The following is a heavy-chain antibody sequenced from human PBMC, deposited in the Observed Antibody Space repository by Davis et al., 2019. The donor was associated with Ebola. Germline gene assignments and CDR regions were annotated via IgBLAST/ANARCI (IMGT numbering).Heavy chain of an antibody. D-gene: IGHD3-16*01. J-gene: IGHJ5*02. V-gene: IGHV3-7*01. CDR1: GFTSSNYW. CDR2: IKEDGTAK. CDR3: ARATGGVVASYWFDP. Sequence: GVLKISCAASGFTSSNYWMTWVRQAPGKGLEWVANIKEDGTAKNYVDSVKGRFTISRDNAKMSLFLQMNSLRAEDTAVYYCARATGGVVASYWFDPWGQGTLVTVSS.